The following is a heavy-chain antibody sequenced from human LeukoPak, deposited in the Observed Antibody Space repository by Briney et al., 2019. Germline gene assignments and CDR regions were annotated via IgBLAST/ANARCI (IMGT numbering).Heavy chain of an antibody. CDR2: INQHGSES. CDR3: AREGLFRYGGTSGDY. V-gene: IGHV3-7*01. D-gene: IGHD4/OR15-4a*01. Sequence: GGSLRLSCEASGFTFSTYWMTWARQAPGKGLEWVANINQHGSESYYVDSVKGRFIISRDNAKNSLYLHMSSLRGDDMAVYYCAREGLFRYGGTSGDYWGQGTLVTVSS. CDR1: GFTFSTYW. J-gene: IGHJ4*02.